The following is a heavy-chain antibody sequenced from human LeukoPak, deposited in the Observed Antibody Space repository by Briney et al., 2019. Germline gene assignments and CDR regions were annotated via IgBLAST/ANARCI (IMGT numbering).Heavy chain of an antibody. CDR3: AKEASEIGTPLLDP. Sequence: GGSLRLSCAASGFTFSSYAMSWVRQAPGKGLEGGSGITGRGGSTFYADSVKGRFTMSRDNSKNTLYLQMNGLRGEDTAVYYCAKEASEIGTPLLDPWGQGTLVTVSS. D-gene: IGHD2-15*01. CDR1: GFTFSSYA. CDR2: ITGRGGST. J-gene: IGHJ5*02. V-gene: IGHV3-23*01.